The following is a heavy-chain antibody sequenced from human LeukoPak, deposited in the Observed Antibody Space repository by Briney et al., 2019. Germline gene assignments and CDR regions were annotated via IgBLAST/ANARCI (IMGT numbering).Heavy chain of an antibody. CDR3: ARGRTYSLRAFDI. V-gene: IGHV1-8*01. J-gene: IGHJ3*02. Sequence: EASVKVSCXASGYTFTSYDINWVRQATGQGLEWMGWMNPNSGNTGYAQKFQGRVTMTRNTSISTAYMELSSLRSEDTAVYYCARGRTYSLRAFDIWGQGTMVTVSS. CDR1: GYTFTSYD. CDR2: MNPNSGNT. D-gene: IGHD5-18*01.